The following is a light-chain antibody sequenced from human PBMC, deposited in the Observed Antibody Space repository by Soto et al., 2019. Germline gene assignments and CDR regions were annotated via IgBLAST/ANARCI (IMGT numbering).Light chain of an antibody. V-gene: IGKV3-20*01. CDR2: GAS. J-gene: IGKJ1*01. CDR3: HQRQSWPRT. CDR1: QSVSNNY. Sequence: EIVLTQSPGTLSLSPGERATLSCRASQSVSNNYLAWYQQKPGQAPRLLIYGASNRATGIPDRLSGSGSGTDFTLTISDVQPEDFALYYCHQRQSWPRTFGQGTKVDIK.